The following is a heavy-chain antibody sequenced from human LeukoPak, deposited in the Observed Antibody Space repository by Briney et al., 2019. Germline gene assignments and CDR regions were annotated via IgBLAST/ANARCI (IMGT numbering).Heavy chain of an antibody. Sequence: KPSETLSLTCTVSGGSISSSSYYWGWIRQPPGKGLEWIGSIYYSGSTYYNPSLKSRVTISVDTSKNQFSLKLSSVTAADTAVYYCARLHPYGSGDYWGQGTLVTVSS. CDR3: ARLHPYGSGDY. CDR2: IYYSGST. D-gene: IGHD3-10*01. CDR1: GGSISSSSYY. V-gene: IGHV4-39*01. J-gene: IGHJ4*02.